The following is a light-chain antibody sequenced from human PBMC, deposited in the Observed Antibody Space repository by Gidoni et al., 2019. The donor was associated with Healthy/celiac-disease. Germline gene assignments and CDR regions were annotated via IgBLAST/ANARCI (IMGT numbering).Light chain of an antibody. CDR3: QSYDSSRSGWV. J-gene: IGLJ3*02. CDR2: GNS. Sequence: VSGAPGQRVTISCTGSSSNIGAGYDVHWYQQLPGTAPKLLIYGNSNRPSGVPDRFSGSKSGTSASLAITGLQAEDEADYYCQSYDSSRSGWVFGGGTKLTVL. CDR1: SSNIGAGYD. V-gene: IGLV1-40*01.